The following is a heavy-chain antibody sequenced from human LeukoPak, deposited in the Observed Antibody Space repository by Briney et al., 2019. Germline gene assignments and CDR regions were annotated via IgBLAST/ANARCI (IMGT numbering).Heavy chain of an antibody. V-gene: IGHV3-30-3*01. J-gene: IGHJ3*02. D-gene: IGHD3-3*01. CDR1: GFTFSHYA. Sequence: GGSLRLSCAASGFTFSHYAMHWVRQAPGEGLEWAALISYDGGNKYYPDSVKGRFTISRDNSKNTLYLQMNSLRPEDTAVYYCTRERQGEWLYDAFDIWGQGTMVTVSS. CDR2: ISYDGGNK. CDR3: TRERQGEWLYDAFDI.